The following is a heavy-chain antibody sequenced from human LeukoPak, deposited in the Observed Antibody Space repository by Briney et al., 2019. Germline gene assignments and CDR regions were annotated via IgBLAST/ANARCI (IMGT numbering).Heavy chain of an antibody. Sequence: GGSLRLSCAASGFTFSRYWMHWVRQGPGKELIWVARMNEDGSITNYADSVRGRFTISRDNARNTLYLQMNSLRAEDTAVYYCARVSIAAAGSPGYWGQGTPVTVSS. J-gene: IGHJ4*02. CDR2: MNEDGSIT. CDR1: GFTFSRYW. CDR3: ARVSIAAAGSPGY. D-gene: IGHD6-13*01. V-gene: IGHV3-74*01.